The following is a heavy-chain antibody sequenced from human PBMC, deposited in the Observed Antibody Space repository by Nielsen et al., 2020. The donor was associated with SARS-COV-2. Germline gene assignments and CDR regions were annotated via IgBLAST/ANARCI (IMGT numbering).Heavy chain of an antibody. Sequence: GESLKISCAASGFSFSDHYMNWIRQAPGKGLEWVAYISSSSTYTDYADSVKGRFSISRDNTNNALHLQMNSLRAEDTAVYYCARAYSSATGFDFWGQGTLVTVSS. J-gene: IGHJ4*02. V-gene: IGHV3-11*05. CDR1: GFSFSDHY. D-gene: IGHD6-25*01. CDR2: ISSSSTYT. CDR3: ARAYSSATGFDF.